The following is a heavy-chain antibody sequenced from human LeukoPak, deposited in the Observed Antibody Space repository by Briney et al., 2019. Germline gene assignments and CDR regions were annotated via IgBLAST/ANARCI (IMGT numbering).Heavy chain of an antibody. D-gene: IGHD6-13*01. J-gene: IGHJ1*01. V-gene: IGHV4-4*07. CDR2: IHSSGST. CDR3: ARSISSSWWEFFQH. Sequence: SETLSLTCTVSGGSISSYYWNWIRQPAGRGLEWIGGIHSSGSTNYNPSLNSRVTMSVDTSKNQFSLKLASVTAADTAVYYCARSISSSWWEFFQHWGQGTLVTVSS. CDR1: GGSISSYY.